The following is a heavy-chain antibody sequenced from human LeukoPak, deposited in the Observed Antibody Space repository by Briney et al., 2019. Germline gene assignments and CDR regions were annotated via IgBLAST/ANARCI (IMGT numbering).Heavy chain of an antibody. CDR1: GYTFTIYY. CDR2: INPNSGST. Sequence: ASVKVSCKASGYTFTIYYMHWVRQAPGQGLEWMGIINPNSGSTSYPQKFQGRVTMTRDTSTSTVYMELSSLRSEDTAVYYCARGLSSGWYVYWGQGTLVTVSS. J-gene: IGHJ4*02. D-gene: IGHD6-19*01. CDR3: ARGLSSGWYVY. V-gene: IGHV1-46*01.